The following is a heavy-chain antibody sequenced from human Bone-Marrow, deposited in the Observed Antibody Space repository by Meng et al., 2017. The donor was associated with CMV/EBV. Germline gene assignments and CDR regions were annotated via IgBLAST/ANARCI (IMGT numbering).Heavy chain of an antibody. V-gene: IGHV3-20*04. CDR3: ARDQNWNYPPGAFDI. D-gene: IGHD1-7*01. CDR1: GFTFDDYG. Sequence: GESLKISCAASGFTFDDYGMSWVRQAPGKGLEWVSGINWNGGSTGYADSVKGRFTISRDNAKNSLYLQMNSLRAEDTALYYCARDQNWNYPPGAFDIWGQGTTVTVSS. J-gene: IGHJ3*02. CDR2: INWNGGST.